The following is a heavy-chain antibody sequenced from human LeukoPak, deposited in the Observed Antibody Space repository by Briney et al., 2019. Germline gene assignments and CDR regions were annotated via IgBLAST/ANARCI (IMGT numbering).Heavy chain of an antibody. CDR3: ARDPYDILTGYNGMDV. CDR2: ISSNGGST. Sequence: PGRSLRLSCAASGFTFSSYAMHWVRQAPGKGLEYVSAISSNGGSTYYANSVKGRFTISRDNSKNTLYLQMGSLRAEDMAVYYCARDPYDILTGYNGMDVWGQGTTVTVSS. CDR1: GFTFSSYA. J-gene: IGHJ6*02. D-gene: IGHD3-9*01. V-gene: IGHV3-64*01.